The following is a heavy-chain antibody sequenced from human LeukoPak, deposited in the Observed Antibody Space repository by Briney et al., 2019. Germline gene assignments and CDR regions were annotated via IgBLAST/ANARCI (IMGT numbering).Heavy chain of an antibody. J-gene: IGHJ4*02. V-gene: IGHV1-69*04. CDR2: IIPILGIA. CDR1: GGTFSSYA. D-gene: IGHD5-24*01. Sequence: SVTVSCKASGGTFSSYAISWVRQAPGQGLEWMGRIIPILGIANYAQKFQGRVTVTADKSTSTAYMELSSLRSEDTAVYYCASGRDGYNLMGRGAFDYWGQGTLVTVSS. CDR3: ASGRDGYNLMGRGAFDY.